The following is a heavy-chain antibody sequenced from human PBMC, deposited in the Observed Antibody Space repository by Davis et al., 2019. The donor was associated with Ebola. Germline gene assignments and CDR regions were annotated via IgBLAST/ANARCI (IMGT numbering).Heavy chain of an antibody. CDR2: INHSGNI. V-gene: IGHV4-34*01. J-gene: IGHJ4*02. Sequence: SETLSLTCALYGASFSGYNWTWVRQPPGKGLEWIGEINHSGNINYNPSLKSRVTISVDTSKSQFFLKLTSVTAADTALYYCARGVDYGERPPDYWGQGTLVTVSS. CDR1: GASFSGYN. CDR3: ARGVDYGERPPDY. D-gene: IGHD4-17*01.